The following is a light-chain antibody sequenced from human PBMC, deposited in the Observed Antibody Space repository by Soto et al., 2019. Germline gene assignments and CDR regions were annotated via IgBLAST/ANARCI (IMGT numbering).Light chain of an antibody. CDR3: QQYGTSPQT. CDR2: DTS. J-gene: IGKJ1*01. CDR1: QSVSSN. Sequence: EIVMTHSPATLSVSPWERATLSCSASQSVSSNLAWYQQKPGQAPRLLIYDTSTRASGVPDRFSGSGSGTEFTLTISRLEPEDFAVYYCQQYGTSPQTFGQGTKVDIK. V-gene: IGKV3D-15*01.